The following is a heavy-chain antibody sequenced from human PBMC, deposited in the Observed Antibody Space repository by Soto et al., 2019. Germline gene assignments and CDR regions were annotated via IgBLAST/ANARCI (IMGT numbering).Heavy chain of an antibody. D-gene: IGHD5-12*01. V-gene: IGHV4-30-2*06. CDR1: GASITYGGYS. CDR3: VRGGGNEPFEY. J-gene: IGHJ4*02. Sequence: QLRLQESGSGVVETSESLSLTCTVFGASITYGGYSWSWIRQSPGRGLEWIGHITHLEHTYFNPSFKSRLSMSIDRAKNQFYLKLPSMPAADKGRYFCVRGGGNEPFEYWGQGILVTVSS. CDR2: ITHLEHT.